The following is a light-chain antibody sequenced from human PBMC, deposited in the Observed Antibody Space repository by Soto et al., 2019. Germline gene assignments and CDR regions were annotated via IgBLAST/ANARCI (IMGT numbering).Light chain of an antibody. V-gene: IGLV2-14*03. J-gene: IGLJ1*01. CDR2: GVN. CDR1: VSDVGGYDS. CDR3: CSYARGSTYV. Sequence: QSVLTQPASVSGSPGQSITISCTGTVSDVGGYDSVSWYQQHPGRAPKLIIYGVNNRPSGVSNRFSASKSADTASLTISGLQAEDEANYYCCSYARGSTYVFGTGTKVTVL.